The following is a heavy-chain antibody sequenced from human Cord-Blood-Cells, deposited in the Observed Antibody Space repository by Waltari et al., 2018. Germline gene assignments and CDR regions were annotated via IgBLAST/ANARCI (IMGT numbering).Heavy chain of an antibody. V-gene: IGHV4-39*01. CDR2: IYYSGST. Sequence: QLQLQESGPGLVKPSETLALTCTVSGGPIRSRSYYWGWIRQPPGRGLGWIGSIYYSGSTYYNPSLKSRVTISVDTSKNQFSLKLSSVTAADTAVYYCARHDYWGQGTLVTVSS. J-gene: IGHJ4*02. CDR3: ARHDY. CDR1: GGPIRSRSYY.